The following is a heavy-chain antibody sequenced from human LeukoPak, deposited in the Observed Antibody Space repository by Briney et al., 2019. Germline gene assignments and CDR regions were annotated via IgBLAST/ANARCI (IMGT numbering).Heavy chain of an antibody. CDR1: GFTFSSYA. CDR2: ISGSGGST. CDR3: AKGTGSYYAY. V-gene: IGHV3-23*01. D-gene: IGHD1-26*01. J-gene: IGHJ4*02. Sequence: GGSLRLSCAASGFTFSSYAMNWVRQAPGKGLEWVSAISGSGGSTYYTDSVKGRFTISRDNSKNTLYLQMNSLRAEDTAVYYCAKGTGSYYAYWGQGTLVTVSS.